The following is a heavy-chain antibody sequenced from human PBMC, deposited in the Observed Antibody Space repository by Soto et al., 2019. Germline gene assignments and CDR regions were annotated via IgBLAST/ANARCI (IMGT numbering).Heavy chain of an antibody. CDR1: GFTFSSYS. CDR2: ISSSSIYI. Sequence: EVQLVESGGGLVKPGGSLRLSCAASGFTFSSYSMNWVRQAPGKGLEWVSSISSSSIYIYYADSMRGRLTISRDNAKKSLYLQMNSLSPEDTAVYYCARDRTSGVGTVTTTYYYYGMDVWGQGTTVTVSS. V-gene: IGHV3-21*02. D-gene: IGHD4-17*01. J-gene: IGHJ6*02. CDR3: ARDRTSGVGTVTTTYYYYGMDV.